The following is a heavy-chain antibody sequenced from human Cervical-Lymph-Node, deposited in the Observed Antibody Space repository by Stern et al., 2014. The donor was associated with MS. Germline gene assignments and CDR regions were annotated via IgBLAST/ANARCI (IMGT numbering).Heavy chain of an antibody. CDR1: GGSISSGGYY. V-gene: IGHV4-31*03. Sequence: QLQLQESGPGLVQPSQTLSLTCTVSGGSISSGGYYWSWIRQHPGKCLEWIGYIYYSGSTYYNPSLKSRVTISVDTSKNQFSLKLSSVTAADTAVYYCARVSYDFWSGYYPFDYWGQGTLVTVSS. CDR2: IYYSGST. D-gene: IGHD3-3*01. CDR3: ARVSYDFWSGYYPFDY. J-gene: IGHJ4*02.